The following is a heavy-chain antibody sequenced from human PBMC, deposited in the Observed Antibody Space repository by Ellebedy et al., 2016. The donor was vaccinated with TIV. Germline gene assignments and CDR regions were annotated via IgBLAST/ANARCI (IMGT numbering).Heavy chain of an antibody. D-gene: IGHD5-18*01. Sequence: GESLKISCAASGFTFSSYSMNWVRQAPGKGLEWVSYISSSSSTIYYADSVKGRFTISRDNAKNSLYLQMNSLRAEDTAVYYCARDPVDTAMVGFDYWGQGTLVTVSS. CDR2: ISSSSSTI. V-gene: IGHV3-48*01. CDR3: ARDPVDTAMVGFDY. J-gene: IGHJ4*02. CDR1: GFTFSSYS.